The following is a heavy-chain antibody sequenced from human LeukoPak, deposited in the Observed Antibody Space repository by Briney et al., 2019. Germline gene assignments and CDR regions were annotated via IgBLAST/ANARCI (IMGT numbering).Heavy chain of an antibody. CDR1: GYTFTSYG. Sequence: ASVKVSCKASGYTFTSYGISWVRQAPGQGLEWMGWISAYNGNTNYAQKLQGRVTMTTDTSTSTAYMELRSLRSDDPAVYYCARDAVWEVTGYWFDPWGQGTLVTVSS. CDR3: ARDAVWEVTGYWFDP. D-gene: IGHD3-9*01. J-gene: IGHJ5*02. CDR2: ISAYNGNT. V-gene: IGHV1-18*01.